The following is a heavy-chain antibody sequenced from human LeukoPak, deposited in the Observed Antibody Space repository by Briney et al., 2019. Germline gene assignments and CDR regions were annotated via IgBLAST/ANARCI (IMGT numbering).Heavy chain of an antibody. D-gene: IGHD6-19*01. V-gene: IGHV3-48*03. CDR2: ISSSGSTT. Sequence: GGSLRLSCAASGFTLSSYAMSWVRQGPGKGLEWVSYISSSGSTTYYADSVKGRFTISRDNAKNSLYLQMNSLRAEDTAVYYCATLIAVAGTGKDCWGQGTLVTVSS. CDR3: ATLIAVAGTGKDC. CDR1: GFTLSSYA. J-gene: IGHJ4*02.